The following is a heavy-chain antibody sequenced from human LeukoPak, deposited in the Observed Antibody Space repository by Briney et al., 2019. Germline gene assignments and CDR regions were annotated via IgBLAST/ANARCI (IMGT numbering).Heavy chain of an antibody. CDR3: ARRARRRIVATIGDYVDYQDIFDY. CDR2: INHSGST. CDR1: GGSFSGYY. J-gene: IGHJ4*02. Sequence: SETLSLTCAVYGGSFSGYYWSWIRQPPGKGLEWIGEINHSGSTNYNPSLKSRVTISVDTSKNQFSLTLSSVTAADTAVYYCARRARRRIVATIGDYVDYQDIFDYWGQGTLVTVSS. V-gene: IGHV4-34*01. D-gene: IGHD5-12*01.